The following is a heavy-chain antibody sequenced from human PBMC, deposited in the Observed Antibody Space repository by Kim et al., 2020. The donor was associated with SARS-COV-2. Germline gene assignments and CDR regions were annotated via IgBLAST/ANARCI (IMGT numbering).Heavy chain of an antibody. CDR3: AKDGDTSTTRTDSLDI. J-gene: IGHJ3*02. CDR2: ISGSGATT. D-gene: IGHD3-16*01. Sequence: GGSLRLSCATSGFTFRTYAMSWVRQAPGKGLEWLSAISGSGATTHYADSVKGRFTISRDNSMNTLSLQMMSVRVEDTALYYCAKDGDTSTTRTDSLDIWGQGTMVTVSS. CDR1: GFTFRTYA. V-gene: IGHV3-23*01.